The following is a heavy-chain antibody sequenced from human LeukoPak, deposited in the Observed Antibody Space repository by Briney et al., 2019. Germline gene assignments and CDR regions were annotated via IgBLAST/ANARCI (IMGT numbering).Heavy chain of an antibody. CDR1: GFTISSYA. J-gene: IGHJ3*02. CDR2: ISYDGSNK. V-gene: IGHV3-30-3*01. CDR3: ARGGKLELREAFDI. Sequence: PGGSLRLSCAASGFTISSYAMHWVRQAPGKGLEWVAVISYDGSNKYYADSVKGRFTISRDNSKNTLYLQMNSLRAEDTAVYYCARGGKLELREAFDIWGQGTMVTVSS. D-gene: IGHD1-7*01.